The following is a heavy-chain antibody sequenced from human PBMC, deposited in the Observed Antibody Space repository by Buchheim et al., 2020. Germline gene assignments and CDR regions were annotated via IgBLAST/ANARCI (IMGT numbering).Heavy chain of an antibody. Sequence: EVQLVESGGGLVQPGGSLRLSCTASGFTFSNHWMHWVRQVPGKGLVWVSRIYNDGSFTHYADSVKGRFTISRDNAKSTPYLQMNSLRVEDTAVYYCVRNSDSWGQGTL. V-gene: IGHV3-74*01. CDR2: IYNDGSFT. J-gene: IGHJ5*01. CDR3: VRNSDS. CDR1: GFTFSNHW. D-gene: IGHD4-23*01.